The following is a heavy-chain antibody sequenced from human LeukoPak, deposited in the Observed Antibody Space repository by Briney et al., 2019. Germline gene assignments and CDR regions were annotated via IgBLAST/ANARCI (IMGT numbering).Heavy chain of an antibody. Sequence: PGGSLRLSCAASGFTFSSYEMNWVRQAPGKGLEWVSYISSSGSTIYYADSVRGRFTISRDNAKNSLYLQMNSLRAEDTAVYYCAELGITMIGGVWGKGTTVTISS. J-gene: IGHJ6*04. D-gene: IGHD3-10*02. CDR1: GFTFSSYE. V-gene: IGHV3-48*03. CDR3: AELGITMIGGV. CDR2: ISSSGSTI.